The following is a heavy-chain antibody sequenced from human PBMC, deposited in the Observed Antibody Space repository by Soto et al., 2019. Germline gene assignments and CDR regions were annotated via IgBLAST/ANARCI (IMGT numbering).Heavy chain of an antibody. CDR3: ARDRDWNIDY. J-gene: IGHJ4*02. Sequence: ASVKVSCKPSGYTFSSYGFSWMRQAPGQGLEWMGWIYIDDTKYAQNFQGRVTMTTDTFTSTVYMELRSLTSDDTAVYYCARDRDWNIDYWGQGTLVTVSS. V-gene: IGHV1-18*01. CDR2: IYIDDT. CDR1: GYTFSSYG. D-gene: IGHD1-1*01.